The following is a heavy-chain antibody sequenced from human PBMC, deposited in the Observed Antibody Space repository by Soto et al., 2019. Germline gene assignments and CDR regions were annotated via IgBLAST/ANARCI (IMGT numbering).Heavy chain of an antibody. CDR2: INPNSGGT. CDR3: ARGGSGGTHYYYGMDV. V-gene: IGHV1-2*04. CDR1: GYTFTGYY. D-gene: IGHD2-15*01. Sequence: ASVKVSCKASGYTFTGYYMHWVRQAPGQGLEWMGWINPNSGGTNYAQKSQGWVTMTRDTSISTAYMELSRLRSDDTAVYYCARGGSGGTHYYYGMDVWGQGTTVTVSS. J-gene: IGHJ6*02.